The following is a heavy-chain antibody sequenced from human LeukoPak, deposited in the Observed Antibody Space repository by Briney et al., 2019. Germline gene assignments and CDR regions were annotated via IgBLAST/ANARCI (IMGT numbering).Heavy chain of an antibody. V-gene: IGHV3-23*01. D-gene: IGHD5-18*01. CDR1: GFTFSSYN. J-gene: IGHJ4*02. CDR3: AKDQVGYSYGPPHFDY. Sequence: PGGSLRLSCAASGFTFSSYNMNWVRQAPGKGLEWVSDISGSGGSTNYADSVKGRFTISRDNSKNTLYLQMNSLRAEDTAVYYCAKDQVGYSYGPPHFDYWGQGTLVTVSS. CDR2: ISGSGGST.